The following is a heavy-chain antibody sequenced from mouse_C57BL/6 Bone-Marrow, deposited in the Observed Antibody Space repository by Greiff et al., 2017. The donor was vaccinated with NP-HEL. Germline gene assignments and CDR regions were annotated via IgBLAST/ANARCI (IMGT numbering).Heavy chain of an antibody. Sequence: QVQLQQSGAELLRPGTSVKMSCKASGYTFTNYWIGWAKQRPGHGLEWIGDIYPGGGYTNYNEKFKGKATLTADKSSSTAYMQFSSLTSEDSAIYYCARSGGNYDYYAMDYWGQGTSVTVPS. V-gene: IGHV1-63*01. CDR1: GYTFTNYW. CDR2: IYPGGGYT. D-gene: IGHD2-1*01. CDR3: ARSGGNYDYYAMDY. J-gene: IGHJ4*01.